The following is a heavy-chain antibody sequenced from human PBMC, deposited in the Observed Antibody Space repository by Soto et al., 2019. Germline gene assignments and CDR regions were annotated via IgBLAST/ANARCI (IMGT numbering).Heavy chain of an antibody. Sequence: SETLSLTCAVSGGSISSSNWWSWVRQPPGKGLEWIGEIYHSGSTNYNPSLKSRVTISVDKSKNQFSLKLSSVTAADTAVYYCARHLETYYYDSSGYYWFDPWGQGTLVTVSS. CDR1: GGSISSSNW. J-gene: IGHJ5*02. CDR3: ARHLETYYYDSSGYYWFDP. CDR2: IYHSGST. V-gene: IGHV4-4*02. D-gene: IGHD3-22*01.